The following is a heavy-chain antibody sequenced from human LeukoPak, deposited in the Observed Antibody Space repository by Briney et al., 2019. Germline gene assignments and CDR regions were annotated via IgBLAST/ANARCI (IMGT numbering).Heavy chain of an antibody. D-gene: IGHD3-10*01. J-gene: IGHJ4*02. CDR3: AKDPTTYGSGSPYY. CDR1: GFTFSSYA. V-gene: IGHV3-23*01. Sequence: GESLKISCAASGFTFSSYAMSWVRQAPGKGLEWVSAISGSGGSTYYADSVKGRFTISRDNSKNTLYLQMNSLRAEDTAVYYCAKDPTTYGSGSPYYWGQGTLVTVSS. CDR2: ISGSGGST.